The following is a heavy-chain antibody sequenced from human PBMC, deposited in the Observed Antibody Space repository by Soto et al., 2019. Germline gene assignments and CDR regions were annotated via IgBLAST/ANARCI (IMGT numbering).Heavy chain of an antibody. D-gene: IGHD6-19*01. Sequence: QVQLQQSGPGLVKPSQTLSLTCAISGDSVSSNSAAWNWIRQSPSRGLEWLGRTYYRSKWENDSAVSVKSRTIINPDTSKNQISLQLNSVTPEDTAVYFCARSTGWYPRDVFDLWGQGTVVTVSS. J-gene: IGHJ3*01. CDR3: ARSTGWYPRDVFDL. V-gene: IGHV6-1*01. CDR2: TYYRSKWEN. CDR1: GDSVSSNSAA.